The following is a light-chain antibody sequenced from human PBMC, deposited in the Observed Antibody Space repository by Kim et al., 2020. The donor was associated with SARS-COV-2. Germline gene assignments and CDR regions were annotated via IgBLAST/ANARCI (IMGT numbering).Light chain of an antibody. CDR1: KLGDKY. V-gene: IGLV3-1*01. CDR3: QAWDSSLWV. CDR2: QAS. Sequence: SVSPGQTASITCSGDKLGDKYACWYQQKPGQSPVLVIYQASKRPSGIPERFSGSNSGNTATLTISGTQAMDEADYYCQAWDSSLWVFGGGTQLTVL. J-gene: IGLJ3*02.